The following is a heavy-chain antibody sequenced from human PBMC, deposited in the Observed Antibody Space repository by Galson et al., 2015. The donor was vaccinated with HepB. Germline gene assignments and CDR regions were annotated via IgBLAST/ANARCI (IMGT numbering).Heavy chain of an antibody. CDR3: ATRLVRRDYYYYGMDV. CDR1: GGTFSSYA. CDR2: IIPIFGTA. J-gene: IGHJ6*02. D-gene: IGHD3-10*01. V-gene: IGHV1-69*13. Sequence: SVKVSCKASGGTFSSYAISWVRQAPGQGLEWMGGIIPIFGTANYAQKFQGRVTITADESTSTAYMELSSLRSEDTAVYYCATRLVRRDYYYYGMDVWGQGTTVTVSS.